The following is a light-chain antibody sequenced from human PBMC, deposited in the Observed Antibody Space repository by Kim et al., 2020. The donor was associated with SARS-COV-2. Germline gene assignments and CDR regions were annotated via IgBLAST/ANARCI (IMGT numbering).Light chain of an antibody. V-gene: IGLV1-47*01. CDR1: SSNIGSNY. CDR2: RNN. Sequence: GQRVTISCSGSSSNIGSNYVYWYQQFPGTAPKLLINRNNQRPSGVPDRFSGSKSGTSASLAISGLRSEDEADYYCAAWDDSLSGWVFGGGTKVTVL. J-gene: IGLJ3*02. CDR3: AAWDDSLSGWV.